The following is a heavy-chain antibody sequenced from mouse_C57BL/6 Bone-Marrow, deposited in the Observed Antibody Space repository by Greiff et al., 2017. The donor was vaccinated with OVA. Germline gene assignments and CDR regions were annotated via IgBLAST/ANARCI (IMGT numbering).Heavy chain of an antibody. D-gene: IGHD3-1*01. CDR1: GYAFSSSW. CDR2: IYPGDGDT. V-gene: IGHV1-82*01. Sequence: VQLQQSGPELVKPGASVKISCKASGYAFSSSWMNWVKQRPGKGLEWIGRIYPGDGDTNYNGKFKGKATLTADKSFSTAYMQLSSLTSEDSAVYFCARRLDYFDYWGQGTTLTVSS. CDR3: ARRLDYFDY. J-gene: IGHJ2*01.